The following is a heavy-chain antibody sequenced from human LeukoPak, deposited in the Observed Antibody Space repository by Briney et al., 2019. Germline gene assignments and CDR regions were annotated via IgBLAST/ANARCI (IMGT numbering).Heavy chain of an antibody. V-gene: IGHV1-69*05. D-gene: IGHD6-13*01. J-gene: IGHJ4*02. CDR3: ARGGGSSSDFDY. Sequence: ASVKVSCKASGGTFSSYAISWARQAPGQGLEWMGRIIPIFGTANYAQKFQGRVTITTDESTSTAYMELSSLRSEDTAVYYCARGGGSSSDFDYWGQGTLVTVSS. CDR2: IIPIFGTA. CDR1: GGTFSSYA.